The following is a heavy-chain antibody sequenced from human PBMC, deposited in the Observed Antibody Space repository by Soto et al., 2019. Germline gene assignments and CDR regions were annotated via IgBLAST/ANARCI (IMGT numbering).Heavy chain of an antibody. J-gene: IGHJ6*02. CDR1: GYTFTGYY. Sequence: QVQLVQSGAEVKKPGASVKVSCNASGYTFTGYYMHWVRQAPGQGLEWMGWINPNSGGTNYAQKFQGRVTMTRDTSISTAYMELSRLRFDDTAVYYCATFGWDIVVVPAALGYYYGMDVWGQGTTVTVSS. CDR2: INPNSGGT. V-gene: IGHV1-2*02. D-gene: IGHD2-2*01. CDR3: ATFGWDIVVVPAALGYYYGMDV.